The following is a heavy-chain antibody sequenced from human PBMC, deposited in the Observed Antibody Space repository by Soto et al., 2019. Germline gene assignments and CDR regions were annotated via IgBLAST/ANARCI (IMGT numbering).Heavy chain of an antibody. CDR1: GYTFTSYG. D-gene: IGHD5-18*01. CDR3: ARDPALPVDTAQKFDY. V-gene: IGHV1-18*04. Sequence: QVQLVQSGAEVKKPGASVRVSCKASGYTFTSYGVSWVRQAPGQGLEWMGWISAYNGNTKYAQTLQGRLTMTTDTSTSTAYMELRSLRSDDTAMYYSARDPALPVDTAQKFDYWGQGTLVTVSS. CDR2: ISAYNGNT. J-gene: IGHJ4*02.